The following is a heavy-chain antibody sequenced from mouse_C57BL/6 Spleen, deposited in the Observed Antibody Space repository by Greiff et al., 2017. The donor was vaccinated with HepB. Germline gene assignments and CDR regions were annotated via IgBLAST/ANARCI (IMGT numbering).Heavy chain of an antibody. J-gene: IGHJ4*01. CDR1: GFNIKDDY. V-gene: IGHV14-4*01. Sequence: VQLQQSGAELVRPGASVKLSCTASGFNIKDDYMHWVKQRPEQGLEWIGWIDPENGDTEYASKFQGKATITADTSSNTAYLPLSSLTSEDTAVYYCTAKVYYAMDYWGQGTSVTVSS. CDR2: IDPENGDT. CDR3: TAKVYYAMDY.